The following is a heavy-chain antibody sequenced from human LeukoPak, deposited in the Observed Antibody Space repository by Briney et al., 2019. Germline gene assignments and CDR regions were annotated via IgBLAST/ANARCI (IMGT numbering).Heavy chain of an antibody. D-gene: IGHD4-17*01. CDR3: ARGGLRFPFDY. CDR2: ISYDGSNK. V-gene: IGHV3-30*03. CDR1: GFTFSSYG. J-gene: IGHJ4*02. Sequence: GGSLRLSCAASGFTFSSYGMHWVRQAPGKGLEWVAVISYDGSNKYYADSVKGRFTISRDNSKNTLYLQMNSLRAEDTAVYYCARGGLRFPFDYWGQGTLVTVSS.